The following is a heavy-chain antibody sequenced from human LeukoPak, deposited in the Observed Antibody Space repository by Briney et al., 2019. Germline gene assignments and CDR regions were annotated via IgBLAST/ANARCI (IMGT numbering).Heavy chain of an antibody. V-gene: IGHV1-2*02. J-gene: IGHJ4*02. CDR1: GYTFTGYY. Sequence: ASVKVSCEASGYTFTGYYMHWVRQAPGQGLEWVGWINPKNGGSNYAQKFQGRVTMTRDRSISTAYMELSRLTSDDTAVYYCARTDYCTKGVCSNFDYWGQGTLVTVSS. CDR2: INPKNGGS. D-gene: IGHD2-8*01. CDR3: ARTDYCTKGVCSNFDY.